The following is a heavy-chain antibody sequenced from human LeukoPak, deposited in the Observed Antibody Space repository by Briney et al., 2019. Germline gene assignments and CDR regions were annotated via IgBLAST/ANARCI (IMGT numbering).Heavy chain of an antibody. CDR1: GDSIFSHSAA. CDR3: ARGRQDYGFDY. J-gene: IGHJ4*02. D-gene: IGHD4-17*01. Sequence: SQTLSLTCAISGDSIFSHSAAWIWIRQSPSRGLEWLGSTYYRSKWYVDSAVSLKSRITVKPDTSKNQFSLQLRTVTPEDTAVYYCARGRQDYGFDYWGQGAQVSVSS. V-gene: IGHV6-1*01. CDR2: TYYRSKWYV.